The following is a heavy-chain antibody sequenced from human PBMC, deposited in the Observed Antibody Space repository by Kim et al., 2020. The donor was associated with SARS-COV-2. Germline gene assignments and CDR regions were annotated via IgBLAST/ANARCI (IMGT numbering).Heavy chain of an antibody. D-gene: IGHD5-12*01. CDR3: ARSGEMATIFLDY. Sequence: YADSVKGRFSVSRDNSKNTLYLQMSSLRAEDTAVYYCARSGEMATIFLDYWGQGTLVTVSS. J-gene: IGHJ4*02. V-gene: IGHV3-30*15.